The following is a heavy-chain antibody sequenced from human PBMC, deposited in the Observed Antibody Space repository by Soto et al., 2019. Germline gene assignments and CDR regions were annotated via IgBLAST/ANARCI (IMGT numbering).Heavy chain of an antibody. Sequence: GGSLRLSCAASGFTFSNAWMNWVRQAPGKGLEWVGRIKSKTDGGTTDYAAPVKGRFTISRDDSKNTLYLQMNSLKTEDTAVYYCTTAATDYDFWSGYPTRYYYGMDVWGQGTTVTVSS. CDR3: TTAATDYDFWSGYPTRYYYGMDV. V-gene: IGHV3-15*07. CDR2: IKSKTDGGTT. D-gene: IGHD3-3*01. J-gene: IGHJ6*02. CDR1: GFTFSNAW.